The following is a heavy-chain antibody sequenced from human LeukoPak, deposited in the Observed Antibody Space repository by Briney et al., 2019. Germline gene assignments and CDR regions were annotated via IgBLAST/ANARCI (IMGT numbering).Heavy chain of an antibody. CDR1: GGTFSSYA. CDR3: VGYGSGWPTPHLDY. CDR2: IIPILGIA. J-gene: IGHJ4*02. V-gene: IGHV1-69*04. D-gene: IGHD6-19*01. Sequence: SVKVSCKASGGTFSSYAISWVRQAPGQGLEWMGRIIPILGIANYAQKFQGRVTITADKSTSTAYMELSSLRSEDTAVYYCVGYGSGWPTPHLDYWGQGTLVTVSS.